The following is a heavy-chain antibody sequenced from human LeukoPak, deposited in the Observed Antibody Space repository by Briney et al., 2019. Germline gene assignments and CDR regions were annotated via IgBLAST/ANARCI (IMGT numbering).Heavy chain of an antibody. CDR2: IIPIFGTA. V-gene: IGHV1-69*05. CDR1: GGTFSSYA. Sequence: VASVKVSCKASGGTFSSYAISWVRQAPGQGLEWMGGIIPIFGTANYAQKFQGRVTITTDESTSTAYMELSSLRSEDTAVYYCASGYDFWSGLDYWGQRTLVTVSS. D-gene: IGHD3-3*01. J-gene: IGHJ4*02. CDR3: ASGYDFWSGLDY.